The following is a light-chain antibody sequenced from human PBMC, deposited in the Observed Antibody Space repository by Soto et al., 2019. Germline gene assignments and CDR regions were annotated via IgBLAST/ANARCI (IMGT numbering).Light chain of an antibody. CDR1: SSNIGAGYD. V-gene: IGLV1-40*01. CDR3: QPYDRRLSGYV. CDR2: GNS. J-gene: IGLJ1*01. Sequence: QSVLTQPPSVSGAPGQRVTISCTGSSSNIGAGYDVHWYQQLPGTAPKLLIYGNSNRPSGVPDRFSGSKSGTSASLAITGLQAEDESDYYCQPYDRRLSGYVFGTGPKATVL.